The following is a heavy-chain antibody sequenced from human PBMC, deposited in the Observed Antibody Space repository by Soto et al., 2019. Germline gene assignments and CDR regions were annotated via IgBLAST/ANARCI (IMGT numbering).Heavy chain of an antibody. D-gene: IGHD3-3*01. V-gene: IGHV1-2*04. J-gene: IGHJ6*02. CDR3: ARGHPTLYYDFWRSGMDV. CDR2: INPNSGGT. CDR1: GYTFTGYY. Sequence: ASVKVSCKASGYTFTGYYMHWVRQAPGQGLEWMGWINPNSGGTNYAQKFQGWVTMTRDTSISTAYMELSRLRSDDTAVYYCARGHPTLYYDFWRSGMDVWGQGTTVTVSS.